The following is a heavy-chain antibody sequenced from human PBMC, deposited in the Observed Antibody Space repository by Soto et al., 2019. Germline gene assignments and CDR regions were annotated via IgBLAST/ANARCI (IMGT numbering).Heavy chain of an antibody. CDR2: IWYDGSNI. Sequence: GCSLRLSCAASGFTFSRYGMHWVRQAPGRGLEWVAVIWYDGSNIYYADSVKGRFTISRDNSKDTLDLQMNSLRAEDTAVYYCARDREQWLVGYYFDYWGQGTLVTVSS. CDR1: GFTFSRYG. D-gene: IGHD6-19*01. J-gene: IGHJ4*02. V-gene: IGHV3-33*01. CDR3: ARDREQWLVGYYFDY.